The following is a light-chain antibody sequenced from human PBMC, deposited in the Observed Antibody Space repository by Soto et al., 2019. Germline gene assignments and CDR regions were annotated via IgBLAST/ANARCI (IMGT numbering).Light chain of an antibody. Sequence: DIVMTQSPDSLSVSLGERATINCKSSQSVLYSSNNKNYLAWYQQKPGQPPKLLIYWASTRESGVPDRFSGSGPGTDFTLTISSLQAEDVAVYYCQQYYSTPVLTFGGGTKVEIK. V-gene: IGKV4-1*01. J-gene: IGKJ4*01. CDR2: WAS. CDR3: QQYYSTPVLT. CDR1: QSVLYSSNNKNY.